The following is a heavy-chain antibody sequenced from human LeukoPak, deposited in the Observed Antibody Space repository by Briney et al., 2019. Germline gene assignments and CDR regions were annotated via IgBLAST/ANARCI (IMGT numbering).Heavy chain of an antibody. CDR1: GFTFSSYG. V-gene: IGHV3-23*01. Sequence: AGGSLRLSCAASGFTFSSYGMSWVRQAPGKGLEWVSAISGSGGSTYYADSVKGRFTISRDNSKNTLYLQMNSLGVEDTAVYYCARRAGAYSHPYDYWGQGTLVTVSS. CDR3: ARRAGAYSHPYDY. D-gene: IGHD4/OR15-4a*01. CDR2: ISGSGGST. J-gene: IGHJ4*02.